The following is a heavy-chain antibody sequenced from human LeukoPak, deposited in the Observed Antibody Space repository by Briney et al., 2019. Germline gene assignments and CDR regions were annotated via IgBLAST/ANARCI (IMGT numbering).Heavy chain of an antibody. CDR1: GFTFSSNW. J-gene: IGHJ6*04. V-gene: IGHV3-7*01. CDR3: ATRRCSIAACRASSYRCFDF. D-gene: IGHD2-2*01. Sequence: PGGSLRLSCTASGFTFSSNWTTWVRQAPGKGLEWVANINEDGGGKYYVESVKGRFTISRDNARNSVHLELSNLRAEDTAVYYCATRRCSIAACRASSYRCFDFWGKGTTVIVSS. CDR2: INEDGGGK.